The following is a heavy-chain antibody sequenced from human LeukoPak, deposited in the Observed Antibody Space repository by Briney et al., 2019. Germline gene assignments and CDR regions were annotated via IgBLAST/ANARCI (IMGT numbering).Heavy chain of an antibody. D-gene: IGHD2-15*01. CDR2: IYSADST. Sequence: GGSLRLSCAASGFSVSSNYMSWVRQAPGKGLEWVSLIYSADSTYYADSVKGRFTISRDNSKNMLYLQMNSLRAEDTAVYYCARSTLLRDWGQGTLVTVSS. V-gene: IGHV3-66*01. J-gene: IGHJ4*02. CDR3: ARSTLLRD. CDR1: GFSVSSNY.